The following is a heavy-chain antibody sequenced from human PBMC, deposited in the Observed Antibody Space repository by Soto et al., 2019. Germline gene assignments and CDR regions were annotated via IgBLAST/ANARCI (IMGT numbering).Heavy chain of an antibody. Sequence: EVQLVESGGGLVKPGGSLRLSCAASGFTFSSYSMNWVRQAPGKGLEWVSSISSSSSYIYCADSVKGRFTISRDNAKNSLYLQMNSLRAEDTAVYYCARVYAVRGVIPPRFDYWGQGTLVTVSS. CDR2: ISSSSSYI. D-gene: IGHD3-10*01. CDR1: GFTFSSYS. J-gene: IGHJ4*02. V-gene: IGHV3-21*01. CDR3: ARVYAVRGVIPPRFDY.